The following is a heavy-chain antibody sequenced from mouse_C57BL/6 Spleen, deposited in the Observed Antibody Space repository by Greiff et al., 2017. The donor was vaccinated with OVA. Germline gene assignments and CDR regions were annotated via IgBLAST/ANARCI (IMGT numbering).Heavy chain of an antibody. CDR3: ARHPTGTYAMDY. D-gene: IGHD4-1*01. CDR1: GFSFTSYG. Sequence: VHLVESGPGLVAPSQSLSITCTVSGFSFTSYGVHWVRQPPGKGLEWLVVIWSDGSTTYNSALKSRLSISKDNSKSQVFLKMNSLQTDDTAMYYCARHPTGTYAMDYWGQGTSVTVSS. V-gene: IGHV2-6-1*01. CDR2: IWSDGST. J-gene: IGHJ4*01.